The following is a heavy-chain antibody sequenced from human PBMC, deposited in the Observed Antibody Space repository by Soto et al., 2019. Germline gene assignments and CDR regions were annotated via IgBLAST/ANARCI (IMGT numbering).Heavy chain of an antibody. Sequence: SETLSLTCDVYGGSFSRYYWNWIRQPPGKGLEWLGEINHSGSTNYNPSLESRVTISLDTSKTQFSLKLTSVTAADTAVYYCARGEGRLVGTWFDPWGQGTLVTVSS. CDR3: ARGEGRLVGTWFDP. CDR2: INHSGST. V-gene: IGHV4-34*01. J-gene: IGHJ5*02. CDR1: GGSFSRYY. D-gene: IGHD5-12*01.